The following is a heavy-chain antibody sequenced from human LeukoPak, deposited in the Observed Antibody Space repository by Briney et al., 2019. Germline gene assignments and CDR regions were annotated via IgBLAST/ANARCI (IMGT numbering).Heavy chain of an antibody. D-gene: IGHD5-18*01. J-gene: IGHJ6*03. V-gene: IGHV3-7*01. CDR2: IKQDGSEK. Sequence: ASETLSLTCTVSGGSISSYYWSWIRQAPGKGLEWVANIKQDGSEKYYVDSVKGRFTISRDNAKNSLYLQMNSLRAEDTAVYYCAREYSYPDYYYYYYMDVWGKGTTVTVSS. CDR1: GGSISSYY. CDR3: AREYSYPDYYYYYYMDV.